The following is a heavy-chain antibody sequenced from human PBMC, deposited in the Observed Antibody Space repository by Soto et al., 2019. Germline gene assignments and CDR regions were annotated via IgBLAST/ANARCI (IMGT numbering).Heavy chain of an antibody. D-gene: IGHD3-10*01. CDR1: GYTFTTYG. Sequence: ASVKVSFKTSGYTFTTYGISWVRQAPGQGLEWMGWINTHNGNTNYAQNFQGRVIMTADTSTSTAYMELRSLRSDDTAVYYCTREGSAPYYYYGMDAWGQGTTVTVSS. CDR3: TREGSAPYYYYGMDA. CDR2: INTHNGNT. J-gene: IGHJ6*02. V-gene: IGHV1-18*01.